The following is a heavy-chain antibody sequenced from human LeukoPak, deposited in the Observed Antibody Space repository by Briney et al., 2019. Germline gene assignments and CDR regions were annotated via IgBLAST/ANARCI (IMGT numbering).Heavy chain of an antibody. CDR1: GYTFTGYY. Sequence: ASVKVSCKASGYTFTGYYMHWVRQAPGQGLEWMGWINPNSGGTNYAQKFQGRVTMTRDTSISTAYMELSRLRSDDTAVYYCARGVVVPAAIPDAFDIWGQGTMVTVSS. CDR3: ARGVVVPAAIPDAFDI. D-gene: IGHD2-2*01. CDR2: INPNSGGT. V-gene: IGHV1-2*02. J-gene: IGHJ3*02.